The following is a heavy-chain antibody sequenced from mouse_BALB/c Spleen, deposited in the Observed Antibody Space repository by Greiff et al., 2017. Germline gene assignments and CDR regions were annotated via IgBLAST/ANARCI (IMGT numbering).Heavy chain of an antibody. Sequence: VQLKQSGPELVKPGASVKISCKASGYTFTDYNMHWVKQSHGKSLEWIGYIYPYNGGTGYNQKFKSKATLTVDNSSSTAYMELRSLTSEDSAVYYCAVYYDYDVGYAMDYWGQGTSVTVSS. CDR1: GYTFTDYN. D-gene: IGHD2-4*01. CDR3: AVYYDYDVGYAMDY. V-gene: IGHV1S29*02. CDR2: IYPYNGGT. J-gene: IGHJ4*01.